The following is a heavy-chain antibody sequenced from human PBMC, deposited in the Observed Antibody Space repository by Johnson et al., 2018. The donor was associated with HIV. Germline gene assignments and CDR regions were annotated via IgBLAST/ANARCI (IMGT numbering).Heavy chain of an antibody. CDR3: ARDQD. CDR2: ISYDGSNK. V-gene: IGHV3-30*03. Sequence: QVQLVESGGGLVQPGGSLRLSCAASGFTFGTYWMSWVRQAPGKGLQWVAVISYDGSNKYYADSVKGRFTISRDNSKNTLYLQMNSLRAEDTAVYYCARDQDWGQGTMVTVSS. J-gene: IGHJ3*01. CDR1: GFTFGTYW.